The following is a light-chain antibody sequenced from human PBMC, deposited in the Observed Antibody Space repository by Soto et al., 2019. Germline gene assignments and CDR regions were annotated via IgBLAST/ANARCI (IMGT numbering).Light chain of an antibody. Sequence: SYELTQPPSVSVAPGQTARLTCGGHNIGSKTVHWYQQMPGQAPVLVIYEESDRPSGIPERFSGSNSGNTATLTISRVEAGDEAVYYRQVWDTTSDQLYVFGTGTKGTVL. CDR3: QVWDTTSDQLYV. V-gene: IGLV3-21*02. CDR1: NIGSKT. CDR2: EES. J-gene: IGLJ1*01.